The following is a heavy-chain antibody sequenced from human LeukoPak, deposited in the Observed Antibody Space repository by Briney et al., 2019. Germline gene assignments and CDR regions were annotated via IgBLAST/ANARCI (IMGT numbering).Heavy chain of an antibody. CDR1: GYTFTGYY. D-gene: IGHD1-26*01. CDR3: AREQRSGDFQLLKY. J-gene: IGHJ4*02. V-gene: IGHV1-2*02. CDR2: INPNSGGT. Sequence: ASVKVSCKASGYTFTGYYIHWVRQAPGQGLEWMGWINPNSGGTNYPQKFQGRVTVTRDTSISTAYMELRGLRSDDTALYYCAREQRSGDFQLLKYWGQETLVTVSS.